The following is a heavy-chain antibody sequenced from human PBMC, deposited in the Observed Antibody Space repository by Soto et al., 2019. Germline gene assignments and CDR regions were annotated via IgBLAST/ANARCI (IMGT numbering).Heavy chain of an antibody. CDR1: GGTFSSYA. CDR2: IIPIFGTA. Sequence: VASLKVSCKASGGTFSSYAISWARQAPGQGLEWMGGIIPIFGTANYAQKFQGRVRITADESTSTAYMELSSLRSEDTAVYYCARKYCSSTSCYRDSWFDPWGQGTLVTVSS. J-gene: IGHJ5*02. D-gene: IGHD2-2*02. CDR3: ARKYCSSTSCYRDSWFDP. V-gene: IGHV1-69*13.